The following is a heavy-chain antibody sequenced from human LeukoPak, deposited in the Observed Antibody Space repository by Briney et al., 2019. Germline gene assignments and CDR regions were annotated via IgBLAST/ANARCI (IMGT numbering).Heavy chain of an antibody. CDR1: GDSMSSYS. D-gene: IGHD1-7*01. V-gene: IGHV4-4*07. CDR2: IYTSGAT. CDR3: ARVNWNYDGLAGFDP. Sequence: SETLSLTCTVSGDSMSSYSWIWIRQPAGTRLVWIGRIYTSGATNAHPPLKSRLSVSINTSKNQFSLKLGSVTAADTAVYYCARVNWNYDGLAGFDPWGQGTLVTVSS. J-gene: IGHJ5*02.